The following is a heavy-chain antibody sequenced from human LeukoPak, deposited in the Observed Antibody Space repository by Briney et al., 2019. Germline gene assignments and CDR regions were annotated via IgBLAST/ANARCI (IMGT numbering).Heavy chain of an antibody. CDR2: IYYSGST. CDR3: ARSPPQEESSTSLLTDY. Sequence: PSQTLSLTCTVSGGSISSGGYYWSWIRQHPGKGLEWIGYIYYSGSTYYNPSLKSRVTISVDTSKNQFSLKLSSVTAADTAVYYCARSPPQEESSTSLLTDYWGQGTLVTVSS. D-gene: IGHD2-2*01. J-gene: IGHJ4*02. V-gene: IGHV4-31*03. CDR1: GGSISSGGYY.